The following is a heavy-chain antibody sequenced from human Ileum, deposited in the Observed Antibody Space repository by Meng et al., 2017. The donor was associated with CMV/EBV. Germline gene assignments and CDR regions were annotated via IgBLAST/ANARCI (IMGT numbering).Heavy chain of an antibody. CDR1: GYSFMPYG. J-gene: IGHJ4*02. D-gene: IGHD6-13*01. CDR2: INPNTGKP. Sequence: CKTVGYSFMPYGIKWVQGAPGQRLEWMGWINPNTGKPTYAKDFTGHFVFSLDTSVSTASLQISDLRAEGTAVYYCTRGAGAPSSKFGYWGQGTLVPSPQ. V-gene: IGHV7-4-1*02. CDR3: TRGAGAPSSKFGY.